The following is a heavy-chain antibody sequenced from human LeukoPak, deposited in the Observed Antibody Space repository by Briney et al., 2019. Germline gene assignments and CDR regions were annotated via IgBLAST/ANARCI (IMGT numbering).Heavy chain of an antibody. V-gene: IGHV1-2*02. CDR3: ARISGYCSSTSCYDY. CDR1: GYTFTGYY. CDR2: INPNSGGT. D-gene: IGHD2-2*01. J-gene: IGHJ4*02. Sequence: ASVKVSCKASGYTFTGYYMHWVRQASGQGLEWMGWINPNSGGTNYAQKFQGRVTMTRDTSISTAYMELSRLRSDDTAVYYCARISGYCSSTSCYDYWGQGTLVTVSS.